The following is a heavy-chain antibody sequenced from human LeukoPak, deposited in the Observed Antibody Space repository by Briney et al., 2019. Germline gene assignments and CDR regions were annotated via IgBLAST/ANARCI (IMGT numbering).Heavy chain of an antibody. Sequence: GRSLRLSCAASGFTFSSYAMHWVRQAPGKGLEWVAVISYDGSNKYYADSVKGRFTISRDNSKNTLYLQMSSLRAEDTAVYYCARDRGGVYCSSTSCYYDAFDIWGQGTMVTVSS. V-gene: IGHV3-30-3*01. CDR2: ISYDGSNK. CDR1: GFTFSSYA. CDR3: ARDRGGVYCSSTSCYYDAFDI. D-gene: IGHD2-2*01. J-gene: IGHJ3*02.